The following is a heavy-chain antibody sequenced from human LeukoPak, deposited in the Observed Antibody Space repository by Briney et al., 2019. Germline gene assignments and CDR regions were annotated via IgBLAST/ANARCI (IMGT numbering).Heavy chain of an antibody. J-gene: IGHJ4*02. CDR2: IIPILGIA. D-gene: IGHD3-16*01. Sequence: SVKVSCKASGGTFSSYAISWVRQAPGQGLEWMGRIIPILGIANYAQKFQGRVTITADKSTSTAYMELSSLRSEDTAVYYCAAALTSRRVDYWGQGTLVTVSS. CDR3: AAALTSRRVDY. V-gene: IGHV1-69*04. CDR1: GGTFSSYA.